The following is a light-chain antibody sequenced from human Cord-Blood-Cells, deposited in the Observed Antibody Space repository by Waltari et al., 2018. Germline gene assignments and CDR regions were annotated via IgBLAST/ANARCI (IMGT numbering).Light chain of an antibody. J-gene: IGKJ3*01. Sequence: DIQMTQSPSSLSASVGDRVTITYRASQRISSYLNWYQQKPGKAPNLLIYAASSLQSEVPSRFSGSGSGTDFTLTISSLQPEDFATYYCQQSYSTPIFTFGPGTKVDIK. CDR1: QRISSY. CDR2: AAS. CDR3: QQSYSTPIFT. V-gene: IGKV1-39*01.